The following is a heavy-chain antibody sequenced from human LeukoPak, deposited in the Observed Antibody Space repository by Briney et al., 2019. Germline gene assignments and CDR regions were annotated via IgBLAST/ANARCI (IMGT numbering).Heavy chain of an antibody. CDR3: ARDQVGQQNYYYYMDV. Sequence: VASVKVSCKASGYTFTGYYMHWVRQAPGQGLEWMGWINPNSGGTNYAQKFQGRVTMTRDTSISTAYMELSRLRSDDTAVYYCARDQVGQQNYYYYMDVWGKGTTVTVSS. D-gene: IGHD1-26*01. CDR1: GYTFTGYY. J-gene: IGHJ6*03. CDR2: INPNSGGT. V-gene: IGHV1-2*02.